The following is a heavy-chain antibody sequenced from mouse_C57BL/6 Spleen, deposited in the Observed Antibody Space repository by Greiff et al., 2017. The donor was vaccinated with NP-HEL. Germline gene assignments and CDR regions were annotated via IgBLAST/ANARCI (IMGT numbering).Heavy chain of an antibody. V-gene: IGHV1-69*01. Sequence: QVQLKQPGAELVMPGASVKLSCKASGYTFTSYWMHWVKQRPGQGLEWIGEIDPSDSYTNYNQKFKGKSTLTVDKSSSTAYMQLSSLTSEDSAVYYCARYYYGSSIDYWGQGTTLTVSS. D-gene: IGHD1-1*01. CDR3: ARYYYGSSIDY. CDR1: GYTFTSYW. CDR2: IDPSDSYT. J-gene: IGHJ2*01.